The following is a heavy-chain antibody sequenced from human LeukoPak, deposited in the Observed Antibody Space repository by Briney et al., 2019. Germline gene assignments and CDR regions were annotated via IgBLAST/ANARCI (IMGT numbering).Heavy chain of an antibody. CDR1: GFTFSSYG. Sequence: GRSLRLSCAASGFTFSSYGMHWVRQAPGKGPEWVAHINSADNVEYYTDSVRGRFTMSRDNAKDLLYLHLNSLRDEDTAVYYCARDTVNGPFVISLDLWGQGVLVTVSS. D-gene: IGHD2-8*01. CDR3: ARDTVNGPFVISLDL. J-gene: IGHJ5*02. V-gene: IGHV3-21*06. CDR2: INSADNVE.